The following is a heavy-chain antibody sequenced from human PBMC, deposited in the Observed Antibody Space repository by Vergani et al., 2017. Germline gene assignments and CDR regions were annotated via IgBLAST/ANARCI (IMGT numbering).Heavy chain of an antibody. J-gene: IGHJ5*02. Sequence: QVQLQESGPGLVKPSQTLTLTCTVSGGSISSGGYSWSWIRQPPGKGLEWIGYIYHSGSTYYNPSLKSRVTISVDRSKNQFSLKLSSVTAADTAVYYCARSRAVAGTGCFDPWGQGTLVTVSS. CDR2: IYHSGST. D-gene: IGHD6-19*01. V-gene: IGHV4-30-2*01. CDR1: GGSISSGGYS. CDR3: ARSRAVAGTGCFDP.